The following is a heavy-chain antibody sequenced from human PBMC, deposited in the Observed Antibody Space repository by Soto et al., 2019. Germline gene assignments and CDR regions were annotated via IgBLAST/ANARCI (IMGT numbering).Heavy chain of an antibody. D-gene: IGHD3-22*01. J-gene: IGHJ5*02. CDR3: ARDQYYYDSSGYFDWFDP. CDR1: GFTFSDYS. V-gene: IGHV3-48*01. CDR2: ISSTSSTI. Sequence: GGSLRLSCAASGFTFSDYSMNWVRQAPGKGLEWVSYISSTSSTIYYADSVKGRFTISRDNAKNSLYLQMNSLRAEDTAVYYCARDQYYYDSSGYFDWFDPWGQGTLVTVSS.